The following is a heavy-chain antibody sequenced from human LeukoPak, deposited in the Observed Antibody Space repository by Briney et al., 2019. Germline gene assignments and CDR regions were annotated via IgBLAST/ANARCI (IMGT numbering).Heavy chain of an antibody. D-gene: IGHD3-10*01. CDR3: ARASTGSFYYFDY. CDR2: INTSGST. CDR1: SGSISSYY. V-gene: IGHV4-4*07. J-gene: IGHJ4*02. Sequence: SETLSLTCTVSSGSISSYYWSWIRQPAGKGLEWFGRINTSGSTNYNPSLKSRGAMSVDTSKNQFSLKVSSVTAADTAVYYCARASTGSFYYFDYWGQGTLVTVSS.